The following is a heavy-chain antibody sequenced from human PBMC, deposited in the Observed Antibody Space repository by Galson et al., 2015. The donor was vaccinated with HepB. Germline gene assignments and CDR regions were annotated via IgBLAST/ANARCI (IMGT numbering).Heavy chain of an antibody. CDR2: IIPIFGTA. V-gene: IGHV1-69*13. CDR1: GGTFSSYA. Sequence: SVKVSCKASGGTFSSYAISWVRQAPGQGLEWMGGIIPIFGTANYAQKFQGRVTITADESTSTAYMELSSLRSEDTAVYYCARGRGQGVTTAVHVWGQGTTVTVSS. CDR3: ARGRGQGVTTAVHV. D-gene: IGHD4-11*01. J-gene: IGHJ6*02.